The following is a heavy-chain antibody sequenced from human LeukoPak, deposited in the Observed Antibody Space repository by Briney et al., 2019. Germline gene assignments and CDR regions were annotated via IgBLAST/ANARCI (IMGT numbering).Heavy chain of an antibody. Sequence: GGSLRLSCAASGFTFSTYAIHWVRQAPGKGLEWVAVISIDGRNEYYADSVKGRFTISRDNSKNTLYLQMNSLRAEDTAVYYCARDLDDYGDKVADYWGQGTLVTVSS. D-gene: IGHD4-17*01. CDR3: ARDLDDYGDKVADY. J-gene: IGHJ4*02. V-gene: IGHV3-30*04. CDR2: ISIDGRNE. CDR1: GFTFSTYA.